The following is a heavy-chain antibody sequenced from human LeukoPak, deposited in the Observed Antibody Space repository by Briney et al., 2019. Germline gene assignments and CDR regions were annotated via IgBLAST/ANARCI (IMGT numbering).Heavy chain of an antibody. J-gene: IGHJ4*02. CDR3: TKHRSDFWSASDY. CDR2: SGGGDIA. D-gene: IGHD3-3*01. CDR1: GFTFRSYA. Sequence: GGSLRLSCAASGFTFRSYAMSWVRQAPGKGLEWVSISGGGDIADYADSVKGRFTLSRDISKNTLYLQMNSLRAEDTAVYFCTKHRSDFWSASDYCGPGTLVTVSS. V-gene: IGHV3-23*01.